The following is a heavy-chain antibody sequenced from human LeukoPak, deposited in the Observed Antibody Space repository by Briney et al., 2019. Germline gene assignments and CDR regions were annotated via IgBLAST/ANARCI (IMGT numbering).Heavy chain of an antibody. CDR2: IYSGGST. Sequence: GGSLRLSCAASGFTVSSNYMSWVRQAPGKGLEWVSVIYSGGSTYYADSVKGRFTISRDNSKNTLYLQMSSLRAEDTAVYYCARGGYSYGIPENWFDPWGQGTLVTVSS. J-gene: IGHJ5*02. D-gene: IGHD5-18*01. CDR3: ARGGYSYGIPENWFDP. CDR1: GFTVSSNY. V-gene: IGHV3-53*01.